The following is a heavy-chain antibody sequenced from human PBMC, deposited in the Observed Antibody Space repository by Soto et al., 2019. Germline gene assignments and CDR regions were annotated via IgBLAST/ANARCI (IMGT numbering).Heavy chain of an antibody. V-gene: IGHV3-74*01. CDR2: MNSDGTII. Sequence: GGSLRLSCAVAGYTFGNHWMHWVRQAPGKGLEWVSRMNSDGTIINYADSVKGRFTISRDNSKKTLYLQMSSLRADDSAVYFCARGSKDSYPGSRIFDFWGRGTLVTVSS. CDR1: GYTFGNHW. CDR3: ARGSKDSYPGSRIFDF. J-gene: IGHJ4*02. D-gene: IGHD3-10*01.